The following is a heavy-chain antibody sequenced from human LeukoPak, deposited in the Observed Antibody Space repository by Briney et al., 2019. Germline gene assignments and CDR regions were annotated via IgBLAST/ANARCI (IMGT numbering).Heavy chain of an antibody. CDR1: GFTFSSYS. CDR3: AKDFRGYSGYDSGEDY. CDR2: ISSSSSYI. Sequence: PGGSLRLSCAASGFTFSSYSMNWVRQAPGKGLEWVSSISSSSSYIYYADSVKGRFTISRDNSKNTLYLQMNSLRAEDTAVYYCAKDFRGYSGYDSGEDYWGQGTLVTVSS. D-gene: IGHD5-12*01. V-gene: IGHV3-21*04. J-gene: IGHJ4*02.